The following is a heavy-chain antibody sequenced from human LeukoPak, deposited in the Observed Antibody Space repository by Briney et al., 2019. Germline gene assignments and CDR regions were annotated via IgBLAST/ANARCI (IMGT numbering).Heavy chain of an antibody. Sequence: PGGSLRLSCAASGFSFSTYWMSWVRQAPGKGLEWVSVIYSGGSTYYADSVKGRFTISRDNSKNTLYLQMNSLRAEDTAVYYCARGGIAGLDFDYGGQGTLVTVSS. CDR1: GFSFSTYW. J-gene: IGHJ4*02. CDR2: IYSGGST. V-gene: IGHV3-53*01. D-gene: IGHD2-15*01. CDR3: ARGGIAGLDFDY.